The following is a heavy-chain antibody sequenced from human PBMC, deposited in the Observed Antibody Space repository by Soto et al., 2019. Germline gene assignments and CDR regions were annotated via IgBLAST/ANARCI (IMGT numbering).Heavy chain of an antibody. V-gene: IGHV1-69*06. CDR3: ARDYGDSEGGMDV. CDR2: IIPIFGTA. Sequence: SVKVSCKASGGTFSSYAISWVRQAPGQGLEWMGGIIPIFGTANYAQKFQGRVTTTADKSTSTAYMELSSLRSEDTAVYYCARDYGDSEGGMDVWGQGTTVTVAS. CDR1: GGTFSSYA. J-gene: IGHJ6*02. D-gene: IGHD4-17*01.